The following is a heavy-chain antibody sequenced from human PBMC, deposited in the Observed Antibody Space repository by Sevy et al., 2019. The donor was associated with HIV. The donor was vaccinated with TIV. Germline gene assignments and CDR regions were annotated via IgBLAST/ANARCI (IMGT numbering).Heavy chain of an antibody. D-gene: IGHD4-17*01. CDR2: ISGSGGST. V-gene: IGHV3-23*01. Sequence: GGSLRLSCAASGFTFSSYAMSWVRQAPGKGLEWVSAISGSGGSTYYAASVKGRFTISRDNSKKTLYLQMNSLRAEDTAVYYCAENYGPWLTRGNYYFDYWGQGTLVTVSS. CDR1: GFTFSSYA. CDR3: AENYGPWLTRGNYYFDY. J-gene: IGHJ4*02.